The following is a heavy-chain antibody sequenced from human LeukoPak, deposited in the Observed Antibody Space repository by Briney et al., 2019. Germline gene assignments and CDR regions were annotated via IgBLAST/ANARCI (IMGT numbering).Heavy chain of an antibody. V-gene: IGHV1-18*01. D-gene: IGHD3-22*01. Sequence: ASVKVSCKASGYTFSSYGISWVRQAPGQRPEWMGWISGYNGNTNYAQKLQGRVTMTADTSTSTAYMELRSLRSDDTAVYYCARCDYYDSSGYYFFDYWGQGTLVTVSS. CDR2: ISGYNGNT. CDR3: ARCDYYDSSGYYFFDY. J-gene: IGHJ4*02. CDR1: GYTFSSYG.